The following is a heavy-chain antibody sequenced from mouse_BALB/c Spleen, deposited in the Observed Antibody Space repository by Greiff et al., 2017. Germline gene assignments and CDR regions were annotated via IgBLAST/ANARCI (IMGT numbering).Heavy chain of an antibody. CDR3: AISREYGNYDYAMDY. CDR2: ISDGGSYT. J-gene: IGHJ4*01. CDR1: GFTFSDYY. V-gene: IGHV5-4*02. D-gene: IGHD2-10*02. Sequence: EVKLMESGGGLVKPGGSLKLSCAASGFTFSDYYMYWVRQTPEKRLEWVATISDGGSYTYYPDSVKGRFTISRDNAKNNLYLKMSSLKSEDTAMYYCAISREYGNYDYAMDYWGQGTSVTVSS.